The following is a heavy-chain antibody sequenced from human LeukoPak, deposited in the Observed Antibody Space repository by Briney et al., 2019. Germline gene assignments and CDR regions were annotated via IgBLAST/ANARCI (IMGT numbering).Heavy chain of an antibody. CDR3: ARALILDGELIPGYFDY. Sequence: SQTLSLTCTVSGDSISSGGFYWSWVRQPPGKGLEWIGEIYHSGSTNYNPSLKSRVTISVDKSKNQFSLKLSPVTAADTAVYYCARALILDGELIPGYFDYWGQGTLVTVSS. CDR1: GDSISSGGFY. D-gene: IGHD1-26*01. CDR2: IYHSGST. V-gene: IGHV4-30-2*01. J-gene: IGHJ4*02.